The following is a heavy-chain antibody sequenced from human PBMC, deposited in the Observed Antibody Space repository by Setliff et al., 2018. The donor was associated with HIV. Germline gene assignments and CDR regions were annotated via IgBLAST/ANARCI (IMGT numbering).Heavy chain of an antibody. CDR2: ITWSSDSI. D-gene: IGHD3-22*01. J-gene: IGHJ4*02. CDR1: GFNFKDFA. V-gene: IGHV3-9*01. Sequence: GGSLRLSCAASGFNFKDFAMHWVRQPPGKGLEWVSGITWSSDSIAYADSVRGRFTTSRDNAKNSLYLKLSSVTAADTAVYYCARGRSRYYYDGSGYYVDYWGQGTLVTVSS. CDR3: ARGRSRYYYDGSGYYVDY.